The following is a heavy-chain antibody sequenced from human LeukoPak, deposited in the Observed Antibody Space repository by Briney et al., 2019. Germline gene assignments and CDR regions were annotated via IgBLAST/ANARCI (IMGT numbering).Heavy chain of an antibody. J-gene: IGHJ5*02. Sequence: GGSLRLSCSASGFTFRSYVMHWVRQAPGKGLEYVSAISSNGGSAYYADSVKGRFTISRGNSKNTLYLQMSSLRAEDTAVYYCVKDYYDTFDPWGQGTLVTVSS. CDR1: GFTFRSYV. D-gene: IGHD3-22*01. V-gene: IGHV3-64D*09. CDR3: VKDYYDTFDP. CDR2: ISSNGGSA.